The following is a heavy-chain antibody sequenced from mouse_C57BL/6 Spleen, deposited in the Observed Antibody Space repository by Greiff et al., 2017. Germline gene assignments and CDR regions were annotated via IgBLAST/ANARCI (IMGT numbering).Heavy chain of an antibody. Sequence: VQLQQSGAELVRPGASVTLSCKASGYTFTDYEMHWVKQTPVHGLEWIGAIDPETGGTAYNQKFKGKAILTADKSSSTAYMELRSLTSEDSAVYYCTRGISYGSSPWFAYWGQGTLVTVSA. CDR1: GYTFTDYE. CDR2: IDPETGGT. D-gene: IGHD1-1*01. J-gene: IGHJ3*01. CDR3: TRGISYGSSPWFAY. V-gene: IGHV1-15*01.